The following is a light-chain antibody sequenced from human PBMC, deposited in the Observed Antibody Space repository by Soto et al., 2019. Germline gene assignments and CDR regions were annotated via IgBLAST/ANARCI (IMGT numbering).Light chain of an antibody. V-gene: IGLV2-14*01. CDR1: RSDVGGYNY. Sequence: QSALTQPASVSASPGQSITISCTGTRSDVGGYNYVSWYQQHPGKAPKLMIYEVSNRPSGVSNRFSGSKSGNTASLTISGLQAEDEADYYCSSYTSSSTLVFGGGTKLTVL. J-gene: IGLJ2*01. CDR2: EVS. CDR3: SSYTSSSTLV.